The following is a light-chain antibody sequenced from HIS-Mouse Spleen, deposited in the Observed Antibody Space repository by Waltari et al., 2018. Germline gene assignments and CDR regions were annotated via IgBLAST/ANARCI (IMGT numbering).Light chain of an antibody. J-gene: IGLJ3*02. V-gene: IGLV3-25*03. CDR3: QSADSSGTYWV. Sequence: SYELTQPPSVSVSPGQTARITCPGDALPKQYAYLYQQKPGHAPVLVIYKDSERPSGIPERFSGSSSGTTVTLTISGVQAEDEADYYCQSADSSGTYWVFGGGTKLTVL. CDR1: ALPKQY. CDR2: KDS.